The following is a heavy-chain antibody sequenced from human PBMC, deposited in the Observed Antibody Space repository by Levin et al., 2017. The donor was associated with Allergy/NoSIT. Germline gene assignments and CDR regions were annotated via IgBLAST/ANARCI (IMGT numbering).Heavy chain of an antibody. CDR1: GFTFSSYG. CDR3: AKDRYYGSGSYSYWFDP. J-gene: IGHJ5*02. Sequence: PGGSLRLSCAASGFTFSSYGMHWVRQAPGKGLEWVAVISYDGSNKYYADSVKGRFTISRDNSKNTLYLQMNSLRAEDTAVYYCAKDRYYGSGSYSYWFDPWGQGTLVTVSS. V-gene: IGHV3-30*18. CDR2: ISYDGSNK. D-gene: IGHD3-10*01.